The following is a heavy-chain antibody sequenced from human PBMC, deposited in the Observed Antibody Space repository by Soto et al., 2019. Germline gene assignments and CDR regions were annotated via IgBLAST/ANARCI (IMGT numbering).Heavy chain of an antibody. D-gene: IGHD2-21*02. CDR3: TRADSDVVILPDVRPLFDL. J-gene: IGHJ4*02. CDR1: GYDFFKYN. CDR2: INPNGGYT. Sequence: QAQLVQSGAEVKKPGASVKVSCKTSGYDFFKYNMHWVRQAPGQGLEWMGVINPNGGYTRHAQKFQGRVIMTRDTSSKIFYMELSGLTSEDTAMYYCTRADSDVVILPDVRPLFDLWGQGALVTVSS. V-gene: IGHV1-46*01.